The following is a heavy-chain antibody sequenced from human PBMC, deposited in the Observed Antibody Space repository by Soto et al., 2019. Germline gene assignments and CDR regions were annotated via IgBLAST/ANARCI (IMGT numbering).Heavy chain of an antibody. D-gene: IGHD3-10*01. J-gene: IGHJ6*02. CDR1: GFIFSDYE. CDR2: ISYDGSNE. V-gene: IGHV3-30-3*01. CDR3: ARAFQVRPENPFVWFGELPSNYYGMDV. Sequence: SLSLPGAAVGFIFSDYEMNWVRQAPGNGLEWVAGISYDGSNEDYADCVEDRSTICRDNSKNTPYLQMNSLRAEDTAVYYCARAFQVRPENPFVWFGELPSNYYGMDVWGQGTTVTVSS.